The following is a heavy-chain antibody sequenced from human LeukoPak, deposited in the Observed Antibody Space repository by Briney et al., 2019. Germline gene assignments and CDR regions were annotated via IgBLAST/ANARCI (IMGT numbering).Heavy chain of an antibody. J-gene: IGHJ5*02. CDR2: ISAYNGNT. V-gene: IGHV1-18*01. CDR1: GYTFTSYG. D-gene: IGHD1-1*01. CDR3: ARAPWDYNWNDGGDNWFDP. Sequence: ASVKVSCKASGYTFTSYGISWVRQAPGQGLEWMGWISAYNGNTNYAQKLQGRVTMTTDTSTSTAYMELRSLRSDDTAVYYRARAPWDYNWNDGGDNWFDPWGQGTLVTVSS.